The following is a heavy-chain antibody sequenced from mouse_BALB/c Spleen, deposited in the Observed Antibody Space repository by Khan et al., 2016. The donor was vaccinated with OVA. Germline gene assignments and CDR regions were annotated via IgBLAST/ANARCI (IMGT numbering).Heavy chain of an antibody. CDR2: ISSLAYSI. CDR3: ARSWAMDY. V-gene: IGHV5-15*02. Sequence: EVQLQESGGGLVQPGGSRKLSCAASGFTLSDYGLAWGRQALGKGPEWVAFISSLAYSIYYADTVTGRFTISRENAKNTLYLEMSSLRSEDTAMYYCARSWAMDYWGQGTSVTVSA. CDR1: GFTLSDYG. J-gene: IGHJ4*01.